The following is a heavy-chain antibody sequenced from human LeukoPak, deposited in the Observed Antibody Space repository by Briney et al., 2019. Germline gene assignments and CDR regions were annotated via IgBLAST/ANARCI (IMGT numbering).Heavy chain of an antibody. J-gene: IGHJ4*02. V-gene: IGHV3-23*01. D-gene: IGHD1-26*01. Sequence: PGGSLRLSCAASGFTFSSYAMSWVRQAPGKGLEWGSAISGSGGSTYYADSVKGRFTISRDNSKNTLYLQMGSLRAEDMAVYYCARRALGGTYYFDYWGQGTLVTVSS. CDR2: ISGSGGST. CDR3: ARRALGGTYYFDY. CDR1: GFTFSSYA.